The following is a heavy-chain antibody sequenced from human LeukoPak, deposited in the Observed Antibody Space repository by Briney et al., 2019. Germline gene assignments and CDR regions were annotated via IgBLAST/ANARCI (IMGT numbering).Heavy chain of an antibody. J-gene: IGHJ4*02. V-gene: IGHV4-39*07. Sequence: KTSETLSLTCTVSGGSISSSSYYWGWIRQPPGKGLEWIGSIYYSGSTYYNPSLKSRVTISVGTSKNQFSLKLSSVTAADTAVYYCASLGVTMIVSFLLPSRYYFDYWGQGTLVTVSS. D-gene: IGHD3-22*01. CDR2: IYYSGST. CDR3: ASLGVTMIVSFLLPSRYYFDY. CDR1: GGSISSSSYY.